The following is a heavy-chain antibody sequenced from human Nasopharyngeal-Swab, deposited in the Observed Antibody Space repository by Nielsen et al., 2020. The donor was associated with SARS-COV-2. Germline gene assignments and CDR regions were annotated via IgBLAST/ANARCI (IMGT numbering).Heavy chain of an antibody. Sequence: ASVKVSCKASGYTFTSYYMHWVRQAPGQGLEWMGIINPSGGSTSYAQKFQGRVTMTRDTSTRTVYMELSSLRSEDTAVYYCARDQIGDSSGYDFDYWGQGTLVTVSS. D-gene: IGHD3-22*01. CDR2: INPSGGST. J-gene: IGHJ4*02. V-gene: IGHV1-46*01. CDR3: ARDQIGDSSGYDFDY. CDR1: GYTFTSYY.